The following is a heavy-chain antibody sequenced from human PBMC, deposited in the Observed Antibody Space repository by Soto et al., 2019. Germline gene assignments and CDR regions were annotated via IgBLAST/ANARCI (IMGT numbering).Heavy chain of an antibody. V-gene: IGHV1-18*01. Sequence: ASVKVSCKASGYAFSFGFSWVRQAPGQGLEWMEWISASDGSTNSAQKFRGRISLTTDTSTNTAYLDLLSLTSDDTAVYFCATYYFGSGSYYRFDNWGQGTLVTV. J-gene: IGHJ4*02. CDR2: ISASDGST. CDR3: ATYYFGSGSYYRFDN. D-gene: IGHD3-10*01. CDR1: GYAFSFG.